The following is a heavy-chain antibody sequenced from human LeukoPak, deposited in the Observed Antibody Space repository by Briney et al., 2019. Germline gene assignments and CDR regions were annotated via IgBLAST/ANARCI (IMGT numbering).Heavy chain of an antibody. D-gene: IGHD1-7*01. V-gene: IGHV4-59*08. CDR2: IYYSGST. J-gene: IGHJ4*02. CDR1: GVSISSYY. Sequence: PSETLSLTCTVSGVSISSYYWSWIRQPPGKGLEWIGYIYYSGSTNYNPSLKSRVTISVDTSKNQFSLKLSSVTAADTAVYYCARLRSITGTTLDYWGQGTLVTVSS. CDR3: ARLRSITGTTLDY.